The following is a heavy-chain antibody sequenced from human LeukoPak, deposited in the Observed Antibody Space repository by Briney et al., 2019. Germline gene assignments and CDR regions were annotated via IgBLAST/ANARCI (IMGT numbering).Heavy chain of an antibody. J-gene: IGHJ4*02. Sequence: SETLSLDCTVYGGTISSNHYYWPWLRQPPGKGLEWIGSIYYSGITDYNPSLKSRLTISVDASKSQFSLKLTSVTAADTAVYHCARGGWELRNWGQGTLVTVSS. V-gene: IGHV4-39*01. D-gene: IGHD1-26*01. CDR2: IYYSGIT. CDR1: GGTISSNHYY. CDR3: ARGGWELRN.